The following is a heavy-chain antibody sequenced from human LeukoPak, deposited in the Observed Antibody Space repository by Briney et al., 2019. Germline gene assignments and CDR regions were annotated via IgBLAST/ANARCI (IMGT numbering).Heavy chain of an antibody. Sequence: SETLSLTCTVSGGSISSGGYYWSWIRQHPGKCLEWIGYIYYSGSTYYNPSLKSRVTISVDTSKNQFSLKLSSVTAADTAVYYCARDNRSIVDYWGQGTLVTVSS. CDR2: IYYSGST. CDR1: GGSISSGGYY. D-gene: IGHD6-6*01. J-gene: IGHJ4*02. V-gene: IGHV4-31*03. CDR3: ARDNRSIVDY.